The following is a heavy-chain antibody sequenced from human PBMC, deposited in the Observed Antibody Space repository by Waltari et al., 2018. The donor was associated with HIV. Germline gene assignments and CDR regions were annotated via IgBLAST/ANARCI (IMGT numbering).Heavy chain of an antibody. Sequence: QVQLVESGGGVVQPGRSLRLSCAASGCTFNTYAMYWVRQAPGKGLECVAVISYDGSNKYYADSVKGRFTISRDNSKNTLYLQMNSLRAEDTAVYYCARDSSGYYYVGYGMDVWGQGTTVTVSS. J-gene: IGHJ6*02. CDR3: ARDSSGYYYVGYGMDV. CDR1: GCTFNTYA. D-gene: IGHD3-22*01. CDR2: ISYDGSNK. V-gene: IGHV3-30*01.